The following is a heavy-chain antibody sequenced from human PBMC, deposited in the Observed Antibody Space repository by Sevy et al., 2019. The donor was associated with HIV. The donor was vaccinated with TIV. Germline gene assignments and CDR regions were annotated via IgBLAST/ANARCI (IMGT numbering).Heavy chain of an antibody. CDR2: ISYDGSNK. CDR3: AREERYYYDSSGYPDAFDI. V-gene: IGHV3-30-3*01. D-gene: IGHD3-22*01. J-gene: IGHJ3*02. Sequence: GGSLRLSCAASGFTFSSYAMHWVRQAPGKGLEWVAVISYDGSNKYYADSVKGRFTISRDNSKNTLYLQMNSLRAEDTAVYHCAREERYYYDSSGYPDAFDIWGQGTMVTVSS. CDR1: GFTFSSYA.